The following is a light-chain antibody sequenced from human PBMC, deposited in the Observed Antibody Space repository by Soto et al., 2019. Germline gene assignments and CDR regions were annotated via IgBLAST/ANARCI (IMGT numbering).Light chain of an antibody. J-gene: IGKJ1*01. Sequence: EIVLTHSPGTLSLSPGERATLSCRASRSVSYYLAWYQQKPGQAPRLLIYGTSSRATGIPDRFSGSGSGTDFTLTISRLEPEDFAVYYCQKYGTSPQKFGQGTKVDIK. V-gene: IGKV3-20*01. CDR1: RSVSYY. CDR2: GTS. CDR3: QKYGTSPQK.